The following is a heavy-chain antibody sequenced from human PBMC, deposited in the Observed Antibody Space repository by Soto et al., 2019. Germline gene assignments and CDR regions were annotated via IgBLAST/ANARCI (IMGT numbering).Heavy chain of an antibody. CDR3: ARSVECTNGVCYDYYYGMDV. CDR1: GYSFTSYW. Sequence: GESLKSSCKGSGYSFTSYWIGWVRQMPGKGLEWMGIIYPGDSDTRYSPSFQGQVTISADKSISTAYLPWSSLKASDTAMYYCARSVECTNGVCYDYYYGMDVWGQGTTVTVSS. V-gene: IGHV5-51*01. D-gene: IGHD2-8*01. CDR2: IYPGDSDT. J-gene: IGHJ6*02.